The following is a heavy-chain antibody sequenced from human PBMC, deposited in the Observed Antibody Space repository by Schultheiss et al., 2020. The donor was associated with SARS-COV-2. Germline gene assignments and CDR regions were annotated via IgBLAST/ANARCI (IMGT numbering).Heavy chain of an antibody. CDR2: IYYSGST. Sequence: GSLRLSCAASGFTFSDYYMSWIRQAPGKGLEWIGSIYYSGSTYYNPSLKSRVTISVDTSKNQFSLKLSSVTAADTAVYYCARALDLQMPLYYYYGMDVWGQGTTVTVSS. CDR1: GFTFSDYY. D-gene: IGHD2-2*01. V-gene: IGHV4-38-2*01. J-gene: IGHJ6*02. CDR3: ARALDLQMPLYYYYGMDV.